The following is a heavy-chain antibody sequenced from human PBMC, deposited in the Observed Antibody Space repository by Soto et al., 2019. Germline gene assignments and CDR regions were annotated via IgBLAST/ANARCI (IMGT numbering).Heavy chain of an antibody. CDR2: ISYDGSNK. D-gene: IGHD6-13*01. J-gene: IGHJ5*02. CDR1: GFTFSSYG. Sequence: LRLSCAASGFTFSSYGMHWVRQAPGKGLEWVAVISYDGSNKYYADSVKGRFTISRDNSKNTLYLQMNSLRAEDTAVYYCAKDGIAAAGTYNWFDPWGQGTLVTVSS. V-gene: IGHV3-30*18. CDR3: AKDGIAAAGTYNWFDP.